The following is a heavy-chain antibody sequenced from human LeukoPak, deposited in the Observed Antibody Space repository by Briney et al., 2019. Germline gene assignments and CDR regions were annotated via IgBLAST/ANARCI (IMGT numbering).Heavy chain of an antibody. V-gene: IGHV5-51*01. D-gene: IGHD6-13*01. CDR1: GYIFSTYW. Sequence: GESLKISCQGSGYIFSTYWIGWVRQMPGKGLEWMGIIYPGDSDTRYSPSFQGQVTISADKSISTAYLQWSSLKASDTAMYYCARQMGIAAAGHGDYWGQGTLVTVSS. CDR2: IYPGDSDT. J-gene: IGHJ4*02. CDR3: ARQMGIAAAGHGDY.